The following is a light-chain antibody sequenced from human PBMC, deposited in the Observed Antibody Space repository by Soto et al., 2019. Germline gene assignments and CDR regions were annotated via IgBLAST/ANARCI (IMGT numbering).Light chain of an antibody. CDR2: DVR. Sequence: QSVVTQPASVSXSXXXSXXXXXXXXXXXVGGYNHVSWSQQHPDKAPKLLIFDVRSRPSGISNRFSGSKSGNTASLTISGLQAADGADYYCSSYTTSGALVFGGGTKVTVL. V-gene: IGLV2-14*03. CDR1: XXXVGGYNH. CDR3: SSYTTSGALV. J-gene: IGLJ3*02.